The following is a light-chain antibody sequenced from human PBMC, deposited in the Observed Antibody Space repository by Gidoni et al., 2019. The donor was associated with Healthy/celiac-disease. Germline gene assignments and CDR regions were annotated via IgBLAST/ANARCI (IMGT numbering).Light chain of an antibody. CDR2: AAS. J-gene: IGKJ3*01. V-gene: IGKV1-39*01. Sequence: DIQMTQSPSSLSASVGDRVTITCRASQSISSYLNWYQQKPGKAPKLLIYAASSLQSGVPSRFSGSGSGTDFTLTISSLQPEDFATYYCQQSYSTLLLTFXPXTKVDIK. CDR3: QQSYSTLLLT. CDR1: QSISSY.